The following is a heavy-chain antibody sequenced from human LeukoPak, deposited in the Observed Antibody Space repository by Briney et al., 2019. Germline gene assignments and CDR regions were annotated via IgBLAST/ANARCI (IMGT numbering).Heavy chain of an antibody. V-gene: IGHV3-21*01. CDR1: GFTFSSYA. J-gene: IGHJ3*02. D-gene: IGHD1-20*01. CDR2: ISSSSSYI. Sequence: TGGSLRLSCAASGFTFSSYAMSWVRQAPGKGLEWVSSISSSSSYIYYADSVKGRFTISRDNAKNSLYLQMNSLRAEDTAVYYCARDGYNWNLGAFDIWGQGTMVTVSS. CDR3: ARDGYNWNLGAFDI.